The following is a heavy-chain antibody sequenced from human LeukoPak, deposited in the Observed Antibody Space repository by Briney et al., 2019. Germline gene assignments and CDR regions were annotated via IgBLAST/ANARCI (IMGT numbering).Heavy chain of an antibody. CDR2: IYYSGST. CDR1: GGSISSSSYY. J-gene: IGHJ4*02. Sequence: RPSETLSLTCTVSGGSISSSSYYWGWIRQPPGKGLEWIGSIYYSGSTYYNPSLKSRVTISVDTSKNQFSLKLSSVTAADTAVYYCAGLTVTTTPVHDYWGQGTLVTVSS. D-gene: IGHD4-17*01. V-gene: IGHV4-39*01. CDR3: AGLTVTTTPVHDY.